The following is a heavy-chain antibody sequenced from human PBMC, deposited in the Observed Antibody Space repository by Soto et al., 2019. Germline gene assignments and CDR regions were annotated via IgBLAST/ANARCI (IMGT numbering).Heavy chain of an antibody. Sequence: GASVKVSCEVCGDSLTEISMHWVRHAPGEGLEWMGGIKPVNGNTNYAQKFQDRVTITRDRSMSTAYMELSSLRSEDTAMYYCARSPVPADAFDIWGQGTMVTVSS. CDR3: ARSPVPADAFDI. J-gene: IGHJ3*02. D-gene: IGHD2-2*01. CDR2: IKPVNGNT. V-gene: IGHV1-45*02. CDR1: GDSLTEIS.